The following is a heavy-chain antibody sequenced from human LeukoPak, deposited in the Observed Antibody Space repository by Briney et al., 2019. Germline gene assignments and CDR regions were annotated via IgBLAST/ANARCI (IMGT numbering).Heavy chain of an antibody. J-gene: IGHJ4*02. CDR3: ARDMATYYGSGSSYDY. V-gene: IGHV1-18*04. CDR1: GYTFTSYG. Sequence: ASVKVSCKASGYTFTSYGISWVRQAPGQGLEWMGWISAYNGNTNHAQKLQGRVTMTTDTSTSTAYMELRSLRSDDTAVYYCARDMATYYGSGSSYDYWGQGTLVTVSS. CDR2: ISAYNGNT. D-gene: IGHD3-10*01.